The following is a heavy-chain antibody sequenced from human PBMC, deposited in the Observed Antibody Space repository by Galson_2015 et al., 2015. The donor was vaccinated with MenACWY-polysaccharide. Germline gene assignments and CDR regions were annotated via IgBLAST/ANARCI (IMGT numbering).Heavy chain of an antibody. CDR2: IYTSGTT. V-gene: IGHV4-61*02. Sequence: TLSLPCPVSGASISSGGYYWTWIRQPAGKGLEWIGLIYTSGTTKYTPSLKRRVTIPVDTSKNKFSLNLSSVTAGSPGVDYCSKGLSFWG. J-gene: IGHJ6*01. CDR1: GASISSGGYY. CDR3: SKGLSF.